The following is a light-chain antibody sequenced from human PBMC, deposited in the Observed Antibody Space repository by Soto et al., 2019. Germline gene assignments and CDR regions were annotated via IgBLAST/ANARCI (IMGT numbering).Light chain of an antibody. CDR2: AVS. CDR1: SSDVGRYNF. Sequence: QSVLTQPASVSGSSGRSITISCTGTSSDVGRYNFVSWYQQHPGNAPKLLIYAVSDRPSGVSTRFSGSKSGNTASLAISGLRAEDEAVYYCSSFSSSSTQVFGTGTKLTVL. J-gene: IGLJ1*01. V-gene: IGLV2-14*03. CDR3: SSFSSSSTQV.